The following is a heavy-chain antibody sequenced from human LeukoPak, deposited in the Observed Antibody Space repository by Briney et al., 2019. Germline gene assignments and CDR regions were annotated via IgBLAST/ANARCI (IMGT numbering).Heavy chain of an antibody. D-gene: IGHD3-3*01. CDR3: ATHPTYDFWSGYPPNWFDP. CDR2: IIPIFGTA. J-gene: IGHJ5*02. Sequence: SVKVSCKASGGTFSSYAISWVRQAPGQGLEWMGGIIPIFGTANYAQKFQGRVTITTDESTSTAYMELSSLRSEDTAVYYCATHPTYDFWSGYPPNWFDPWGQGTLVTVSS. CDR1: GGTFSSYA. V-gene: IGHV1-69*05.